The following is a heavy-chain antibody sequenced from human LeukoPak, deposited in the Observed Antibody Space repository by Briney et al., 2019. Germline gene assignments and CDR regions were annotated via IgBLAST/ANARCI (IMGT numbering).Heavy chain of an antibody. CDR2: ISYDGSNK. Sequence: GRSLRLSCAASGFTFSSYAMHWVRQAPGKGLEWVAVISYDGSNKYYADSVKGRFTISRDNSKNTLYLQMNSLRAEDTAVYYCARDPDYYDSSGYEDYYFDYWGQGTLVTVSS. CDR3: ARDPDYYDSSGYEDYYFDY. D-gene: IGHD3-22*01. V-gene: IGHV3-30*04. CDR1: GFTFSSYA. J-gene: IGHJ4*02.